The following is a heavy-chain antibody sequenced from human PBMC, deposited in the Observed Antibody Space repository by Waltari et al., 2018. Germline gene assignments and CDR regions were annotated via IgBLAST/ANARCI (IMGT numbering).Heavy chain of an antibody. Sequence: QVQLQESGPGLVKPSETLSLTCTVSGCSISSYYWSWIRKPPGKGLEWIGRIYTSGSTNYNPSLKSRVTISVDTSKNQFSLKLSSVTAADTAVYYCARMFPWELPPGDAFDIWGQGTMVTVSS. J-gene: IGHJ3*02. CDR2: IYTSGST. CDR3: ARMFPWELPPGDAFDI. CDR1: GCSISSYY. D-gene: IGHD1-26*01. V-gene: IGHV4-4*07.